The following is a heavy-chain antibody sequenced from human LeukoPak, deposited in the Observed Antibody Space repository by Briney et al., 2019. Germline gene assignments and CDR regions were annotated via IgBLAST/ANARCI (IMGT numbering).Heavy chain of an antibody. V-gene: IGHV3-53*01. CDR3: ARELYGDYRANWFDP. CDR1: GFTVSSNY. CDR2: IYSGGST. Sequence: GGSLRLSCAASGFTVSSNYMSWVRQAPGKGLEWVSVIYSGGSTYYADSVKGRFTISRDNSKNTLYLQMNSLRAEDTAVYYCARELYGDYRANWFDPWGQGTLVTVSS. J-gene: IGHJ5*02. D-gene: IGHD4-17*01.